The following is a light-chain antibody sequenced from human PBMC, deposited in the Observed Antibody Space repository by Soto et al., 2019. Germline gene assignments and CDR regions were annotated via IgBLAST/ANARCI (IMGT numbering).Light chain of an antibody. CDR2: GAS. CDR1: QSVSSS. CDR3: QQYNIWPPLT. Sequence: EVVMSQCPATLSVSPGERATLSCRASQSVSSSLAWYQQKPGQAPRLLIYGASTRATGIPARFSGSGSGTEFTLTISSLQSEDFAVYYCQQYNIWPPLTFGGGTKVEIK. V-gene: IGKV3-15*01. J-gene: IGKJ4*01.